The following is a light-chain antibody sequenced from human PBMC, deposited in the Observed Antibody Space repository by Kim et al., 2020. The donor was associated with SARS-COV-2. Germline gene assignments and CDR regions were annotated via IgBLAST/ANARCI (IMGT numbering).Light chain of an antibody. Sequence: APGKTAGITCGGNNIGSKRLHWYQQKPGQAPVLVIYYDSDRPSGIPERFSGSNSGNTATLTISRVEAGDEADYYCQVWDSSSDHPVFGGGTQLTVL. J-gene: IGLJ3*02. CDR1: NIGSKR. CDR3: QVWDSSSDHPV. V-gene: IGLV3-21*04. CDR2: YDS.